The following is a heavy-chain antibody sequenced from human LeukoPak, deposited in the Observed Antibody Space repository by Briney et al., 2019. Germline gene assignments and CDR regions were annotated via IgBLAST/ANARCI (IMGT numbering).Heavy chain of an antibody. CDR3: ARASGRDGYKSDY. CDR2: IYHSGST. J-gene: IGHJ4*02. D-gene: IGHD5-24*01. Sequence: SETLSLTCTVSSGSISSYYWSWIRQPPGKGLDWIGYIYHSGSTNYNPSLKSRVTISVDTSKNQFSLKLSSVTAADTAVYYCARASGRDGYKSDYWGQGTLVTVSS. CDR1: SGSISSYY. V-gene: IGHV4-59*01.